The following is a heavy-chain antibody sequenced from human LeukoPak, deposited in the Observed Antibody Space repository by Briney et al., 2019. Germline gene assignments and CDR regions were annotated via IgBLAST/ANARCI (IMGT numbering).Heavy chain of an antibody. J-gene: IGHJ4*02. CDR3: ARDRGGGEYYFDY. V-gene: IGHV4-30-4*08. CDR1: SDSISSYY. Sequence: SETLSLTCTVSSDSISSYYWSWIRQPPGKGLEWIGYIYYSGSTYYNPSLKSRVTISVDTSKNQFSLKLSSVTAADTAVYYCARDRGGGEYYFDYWGQGTLVTVSS. CDR2: IYYSGST. D-gene: IGHD4-23*01.